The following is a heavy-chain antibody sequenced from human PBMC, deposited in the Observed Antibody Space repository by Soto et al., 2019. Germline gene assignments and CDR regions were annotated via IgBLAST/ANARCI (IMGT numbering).Heavy chain of an antibody. J-gene: IGHJ5*02. Sequence: NPSETLSLTCAVYGGSFGGYYWSWIRQPPGKGLEWIGEINHSGSTNCNPSLKSRVTISVDTSKNQFSLKLSSVTAADTAVYYCARGCRQLWLPANWFDPWGQGTLVTVSS. V-gene: IGHV4-34*01. CDR3: ARGCRQLWLPANWFDP. D-gene: IGHD5-18*01. CDR2: INHSGST. CDR1: GGSFGGYY.